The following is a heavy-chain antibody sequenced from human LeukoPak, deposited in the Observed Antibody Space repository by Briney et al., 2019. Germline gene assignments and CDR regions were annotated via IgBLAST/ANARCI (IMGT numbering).Heavy chain of an antibody. CDR2: ISGSGGST. V-gene: IGHV3-23*01. CDR3: AKGGWLLSSALDY. D-gene: IGHD3-3*01. J-gene: IGHJ4*02. CDR1: GFTFSSYA. Sequence: LSGGSLRLSCAASGFTFSSYAMSWVRQAPGKGLEWVSAISGSGGSTYYADSVKGRFTISRDNSRNTLYLHMNSLRAEDTVVYYCAKGGWLLSSALDYWGQGTLVTVSS.